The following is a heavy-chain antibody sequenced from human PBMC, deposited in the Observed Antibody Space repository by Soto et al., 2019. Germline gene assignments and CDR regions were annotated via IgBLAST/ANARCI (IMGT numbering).Heavy chain of an antibody. CDR2: ISNSGDNI. Sequence: QVQVVESGGGLVKPGGSLRLSCAPSGFTFSDSYMSWIRQAPGKGLEWVSYISNSGDNIHYADSVKGRFTISRDNAKNSLYLQMNSLRAEDTAVYYCARETEWYFDLWGRGTLVTVSS. J-gene: IGHJ2*01. V-gene: IGHV3-11*01. CDR3: ARETEWYFDL. CDR1: GFTFSDSY.